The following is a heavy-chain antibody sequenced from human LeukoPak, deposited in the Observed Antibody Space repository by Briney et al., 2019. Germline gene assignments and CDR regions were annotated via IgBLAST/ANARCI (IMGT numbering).Heavy chain of an antibody. Sequence: GGSLRLSCAASGFTVSTNFITWVRQAPGKGLEWVSVINTGGSTYYAYSVKGRFTISRDNSKNTVYLQMKSVRAEDTAVYYCAREDALDYWGQGMLVTVSS. CDR3: AREDALDY. D-gene: IGHD2-8*01. CDR1: GFTVSTNF. CDR2: INTGGST. J-gene: IGHJ4*02. V-gene: IGHV3-53*01.